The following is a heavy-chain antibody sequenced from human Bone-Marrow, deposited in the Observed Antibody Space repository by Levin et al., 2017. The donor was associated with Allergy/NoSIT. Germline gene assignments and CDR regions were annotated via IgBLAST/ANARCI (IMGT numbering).Heavy chain of an antibody. CDR1: GYSFTSKY. Sequence: ASVKVSCKASGYSFTSKYIHWVRQAPGQGLEWMGIVNPYAGSTEYGEKFQGRVTMTRDTSTTTFYLELTRLTSEDTALYYCARDSGSDFDSWGQGTLVTVSS. J-gene: IGHJ4*02. CDR2: VNPYAGST. D-gene: IGHD1-26*01. V-gene: IGHV1-46*01. CDR3: ARDSGSDFDS.